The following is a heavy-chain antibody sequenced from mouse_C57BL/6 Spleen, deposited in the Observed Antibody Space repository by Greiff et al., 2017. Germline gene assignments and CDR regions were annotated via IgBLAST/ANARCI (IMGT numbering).Heavy chain of an antibody. CDR1: GYTFTSYW. D-gene: IGHD1-1*01. J-gene: IGHJ4*01. Sequence: VQLQQPGAELVKPGASVKLSCKASGYTFTSYWMQWVKQRPGQGLEWIGEIDPSDSYTNYNQKFKGKATMTVDTSSSTAYLQLSSLTSEDSAVYYCSRTSHDYGSDYGAMDYWGQGTSVTVSS. V-gene: IGHV1-50*01. CDR2: IDPSDSYT. CDR3: SRTSHDYGSDYGAMDY.